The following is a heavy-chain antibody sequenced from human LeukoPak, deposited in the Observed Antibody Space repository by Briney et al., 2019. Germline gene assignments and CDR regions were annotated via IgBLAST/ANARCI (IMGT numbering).Heavy chain of an antibody. D-gene: IGHD3-10*01. Sequence: EASVKVSCKASGGTFSSYAISWVRQAPGQGLEWMGGIIPIFGTANYAQKFQGRVTITADESTSTAYMELSSLRSEDTAVYYCARGPVRGVIIGPYYYMDVWGKGTTVTISS. CDR2: IIPIFGTA. CDR1: GGTFSSYA. V-gene: IGHV1-69*13. J-gene: IGHJ6*03. CDR3: ARGPVRGVIIGPYYYMDV.